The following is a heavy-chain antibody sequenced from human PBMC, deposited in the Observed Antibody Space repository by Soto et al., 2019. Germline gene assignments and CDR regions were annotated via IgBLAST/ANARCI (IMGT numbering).Heavy chain of an antibody. CDR1: GFTFSNYA. CDR3: ALKRYSSSASFDY. J-gene: IGHJ4*02. V-gene: IGHV3-23*01. D-gene: IGHD6-6*01. CDR2: ISGTGGST. Sequence: GGSLRLSCAASGFTFSNYAMSWVRQAPGKGLEWVSGISGTGGSTYYTDSVKGRFTISRDNSKNTLYPQMNSLRAEDTAVYYWALKRYSSSASFDYWGRGTLVTVSS.